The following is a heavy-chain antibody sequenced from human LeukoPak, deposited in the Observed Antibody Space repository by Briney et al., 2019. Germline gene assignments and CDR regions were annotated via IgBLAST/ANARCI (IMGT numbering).Heavy chain of an antibody. V-gene: IGHV3-48*01. CDR2: ISSSSSTI. J-gene: IGHJ4*01. CDR3: ATDVRSSPLGF. Sequence: PGGSLRLSCTASGFTFSSYSMNWVRQAPGKGLEWVSYISSSSSTIYYADSVKGGFTISRDSSNNTLFLQMSNLRADDSGLYYCATDVRSSPLGFWGHGTLVTVSS. CDR1: GFTFSSYS. D-gene: IGHD6-13*01.